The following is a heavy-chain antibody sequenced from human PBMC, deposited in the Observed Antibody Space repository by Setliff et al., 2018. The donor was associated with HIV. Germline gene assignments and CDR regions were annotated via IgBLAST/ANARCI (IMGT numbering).Heavy chain of an antibody. Sequence: SETLSLTCTVSGGSISSGDYYWSWIRQPPGKGLEWIGYIHYSGSTYYNPSLKSRVAISLDTSKNQFSLKLSSVTAADTAMYYCSRSGIGYGGDSNTFDIWGQGTLVTVSS. CDR1: GGSISSGDYY. CDR3: SRSGIGYGGDSNTFDI. D-gene: IGHD2-21*02. V-gene: IGHV4-30-4*08. J-gene: IGHJ3*02. CDR2: IHYSGST.